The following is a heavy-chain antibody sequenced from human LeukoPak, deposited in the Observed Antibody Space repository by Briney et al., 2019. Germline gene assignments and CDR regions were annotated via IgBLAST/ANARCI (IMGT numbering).Heavy chain of an antibody. CDR2: NT. CDR3: ARAILTPSGFVWHFDL. J-gene: IGHJ2*01. D-gene: IGHD3-3*01. CDR1: GGSISTGVYY. Sequence: SETLSLTCTASGGSISTGVYYWCWIRQHPGKGLEWIGYNTYYNPSLKSRVTISVDTSKSQFSLKLTSVTAADTAVYHCARAILTPSGFVWHFDLWGRGTLVTVSS. V-gene: IGHV4-31*03.